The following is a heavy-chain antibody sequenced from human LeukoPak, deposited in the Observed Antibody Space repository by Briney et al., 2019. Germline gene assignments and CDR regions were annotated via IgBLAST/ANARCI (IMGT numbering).Heavy chain of an antibody. Sequence: CVSLRLSGAASGFTVTSYWMDCVGQATRKGLVWLSRINTDGTITSYADSLEGRFTISRDNAKNTVYLQMNSLRTEDTAVYYCARPGVGFDCWGQGALVTVSS. J-gene: IGHJ4*02. CDR2: INTDGTIT. CDR1: GFTVTSYW. CDR3: ARPGVGFDC. V-gene: IGHV3-74*01.